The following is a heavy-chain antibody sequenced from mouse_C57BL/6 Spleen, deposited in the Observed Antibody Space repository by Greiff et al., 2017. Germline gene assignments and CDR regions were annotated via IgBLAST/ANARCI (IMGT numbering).Heavy chain of an antibody. CDR3: ARSEAMDY. CDR1: GFTFSSFG. CDR2: ISSGSSTI. Sequence: EVQRVESGGGLVQPGGSRKLSCAASGFTFSSFGMHWVRQAPETGLEWVAYISSGSSTIYYADTVKGRFTISRDNPKNTLFLQMTSLRSEDTAMYYCARSEAMDYWGQGTSVTVSS. V-gene: IGHV5-17*02. J-gene: IGHJ4*01.